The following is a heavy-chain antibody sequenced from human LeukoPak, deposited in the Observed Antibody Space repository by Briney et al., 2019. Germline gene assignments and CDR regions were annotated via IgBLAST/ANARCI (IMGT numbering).Heavy chain of an antibody. CDR3: AGFSSGYNY. CDR2: ISSSGSTI. V-gene: IGHV3-48*03. Sequence: PGGSPRLSCAASGFTFSSYEMNWVRQAPGKGLEWVSYISSSGSTIYYADSVKGRFTISRDNAKNSLYLQMNSLRAEDTAVYYCAGFSSGYNYWGQGTLVTVSS. J-gene: IGHJ4*02. CDR1: GFTFSSYE. D-gene: IGHD3-22*01.